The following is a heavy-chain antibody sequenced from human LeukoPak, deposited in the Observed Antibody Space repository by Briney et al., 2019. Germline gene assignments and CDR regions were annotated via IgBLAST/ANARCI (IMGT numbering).Heavy chain of an antibody. CDR1: GYTFTGYY. V-gene: IGHV1-2*02. Sequence: GASVKVSCKASGYTFTGYYMHWVRQAPGQGLEWMGWINPNSGGTNYAQKFQGRVTMTRDTSISTAYMELSRLRSDDTAVYYCARAGKCSGGSCYPGEDAFDIWGRGTMVTVSS. D-gene: IGHD2-15*01. J-gene: IGHJ3*02. CDR2: INPNSGGT. CDR3: ARAGKCSGGSCYPGEDAFDI.